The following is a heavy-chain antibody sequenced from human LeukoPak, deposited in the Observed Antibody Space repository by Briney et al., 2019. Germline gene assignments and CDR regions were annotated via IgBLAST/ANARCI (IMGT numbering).Heavy chain of an antibody. V-gene: IGHV3-48*01. J-gene: IGHJ4*02. CDR3: ASLTLAPGYYFDY. CDR1: GFTFKSFS. D-gene: IGHD1-1*01. CDR2: ISSNSGIQ. Sequence: GGSLRLSCAASGFTFKSFSMNWVRQAPGKGLEWVSDISSNSGIQAYADSVKGRFTISRDNAKNTLYLQMNSLRAEDTAVYYCASLTLAPGYYFDYWGQGTLVTVSS.